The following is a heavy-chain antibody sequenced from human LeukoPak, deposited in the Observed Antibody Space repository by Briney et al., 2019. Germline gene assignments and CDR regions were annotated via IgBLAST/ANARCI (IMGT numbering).Heavy chain of an antibody. Sequence: PGRSLRLSCEASGFTFSNYGMHWVRQAPGRGLEWVAVISYDGSKTYYADSVKGRFTISRDNAKNSLYLQMNSLRAEDTAVYYCARDHGGTNIPRGFDQWGQGTLVTVSS. CDR3: ARDHGGTNIPRGFDQ. CDR2: ISYDGSKT. J-gene: IGHJ4*02. V-gene: IGHV3-30*03. CDR1: GFTFSNYG. D-gene: IGHD1-26*01.